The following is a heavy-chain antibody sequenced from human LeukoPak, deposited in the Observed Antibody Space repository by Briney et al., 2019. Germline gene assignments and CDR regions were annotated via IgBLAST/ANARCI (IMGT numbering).Heavy chain of an antibody. D-gene: IGHD3-10*01. Sequence: SQTLSLTGTVSGGSISSGGYYWTWIRQPPGKGLEWVGSIYLSGSTYSYFNPSLKSRVTISAVGSKNQFSLELNSMTAADTAVYYCARESGSMVRGTNWFDPWGQGTLVTVSS. CDR1: GGSISSGGYY. CDR3: ARESGSMVRGTNWFDP. CDR2: IYLSGSTYS. V-gene: IGHV4-30-2*01. J-gene: IGHJ5*02.